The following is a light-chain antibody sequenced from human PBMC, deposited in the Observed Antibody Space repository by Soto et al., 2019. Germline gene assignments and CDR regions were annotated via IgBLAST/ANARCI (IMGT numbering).Light chain of an antibody. V-gene: IGKV1-5*01. Sequence: DIKMTQSPSTLFAYVGDTVTVTCRASQSVSGWLAWYQQKPGEAPKLLIYDASALPRGVPARFSGSGSGTKFTLTIASLQPDDFATYYCQQYETFSGTFGPGTKVDI. CDR1: QSVSGW. CDR2: DAS. CDR3: QQYETFSGT. J-gene: IGKJ1*01.